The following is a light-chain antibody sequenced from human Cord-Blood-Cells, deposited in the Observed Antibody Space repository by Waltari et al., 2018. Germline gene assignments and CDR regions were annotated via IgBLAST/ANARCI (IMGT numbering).Light chain of an antibody. Sequence: DIQMTQSQSSLSASVGDRVTITCRASQGIRNYLAWFHQKQGKAPKSLIYAACSLQSGVPSKFSGSGSGTDFTLTFSSLQPEDFATYYFQQYNSYPITFGQGTRLEIK. CDR1: QGIRNY. CDR3: QQYNSYPIT. CDR2: AAC. J-gene: IGKJ5*01. V-gene: IGKV1-16*02.